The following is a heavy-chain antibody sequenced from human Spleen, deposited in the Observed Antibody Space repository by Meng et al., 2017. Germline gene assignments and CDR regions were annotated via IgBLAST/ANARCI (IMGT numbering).Heavy chain of an antibody. CDR2: FDPEDGQT. D-gene: IGHD6-19*01. J-gene: IGHJ2*01. CDR3: ATVTSYGSAWYNWYFDL. Sequence: HVQLVQSGAEVKKPGASVTVSCKVSGYTLSELAMHWVGQGPGKGLEWMGGFDPEDGQTIYAQKFQGRVTMTEDTSTDTAYMEVSSLRSEDTAIYYCATVTSYGSAWYNWYFDLWGRGTLVTVSS. CDR1: GYTLSELA. V-gene: IGHV1-24*01.